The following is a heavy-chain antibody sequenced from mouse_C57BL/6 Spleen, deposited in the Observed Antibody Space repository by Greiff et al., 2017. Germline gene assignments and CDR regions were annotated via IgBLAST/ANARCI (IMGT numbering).Heavy chain of an antibody. CDR2: ISGGGGNT. CDR3: ARHRLYFDY. CDR1: GFTFSSYT. V-gene: IGHV5-9*01. Sequence: DVHLVESGGGLVKPGGSLKLSCAASGFTFSSYTMSWVRQTPEKRLEWVATISGGGGNTYYPDSVKGRFTISRDNAKNTLYLQMSSLRSEDTALYYCARHRLYFDYWGQGTTLTVSS. J-gene: IGHJ2*01.